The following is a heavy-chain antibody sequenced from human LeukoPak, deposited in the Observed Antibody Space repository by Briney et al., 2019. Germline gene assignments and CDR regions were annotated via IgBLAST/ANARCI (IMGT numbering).Heavy chain of an antibody. J-gene: IGHJ3*02. D-gene: IGHD1-26*01. Sequence: PSETLSLTCAVYGGSFSGYYWSWIRQPPGKGLEWIGEINHSGSTNYNPSLKSRVTISVDTSKNQFSLKLSSVTAADTAVYYCARDRGSYRKDAFDIWGQGTMVTVSS. V-gene: IGHV4-34*01. CDR2: INHSGST. CDR1: GGSFSGYY. CDR3: ARDRGSYRKDAFDI.